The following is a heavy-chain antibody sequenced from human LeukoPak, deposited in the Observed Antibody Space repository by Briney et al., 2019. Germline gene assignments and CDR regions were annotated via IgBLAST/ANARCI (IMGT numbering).Heavy chain of an antibody. CDR2: TWSDGSDK. CDR3: ARDPYSSTWSYGMDV. D-gene: IGHD6-6*01. J-gene: IGHJ6*02. V-gene: IGHV3-33*01. Sequence: PGRSLRLSCAASEFTFSNYGMHWVRQAPGKGLEWVAGTWSDGSDKYYLDSVKGRFTISRDNSKNTLYLQMNSLRVEDTALYYCARDPYSSTWSYGMDVWGQGTTVTVSS. CDR1: EFTFSNYG.